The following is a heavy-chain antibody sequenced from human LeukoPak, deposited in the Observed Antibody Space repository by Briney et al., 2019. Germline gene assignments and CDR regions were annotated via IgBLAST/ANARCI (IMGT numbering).Heavy chain of an antibody. CDR1: GFTVSNTY. J-gene: IGHJ6*02. Sequence: GGSLRLPCAASGFTVSNTYMSWVRQAPGKGLEWVSLIYIGGGTYSADSVKGRFNISRDISTNTLYLQMNRLRAEDTAVYSGARDRSNYLGSYYYYGMDVWGQGTTVTVSS. CDR3: ARDRSNYLGSYYYYGMDV. D-gene: IGHD4-11*01. CDR2: IYIGGGT. V-gene: IGHV3-53*01.